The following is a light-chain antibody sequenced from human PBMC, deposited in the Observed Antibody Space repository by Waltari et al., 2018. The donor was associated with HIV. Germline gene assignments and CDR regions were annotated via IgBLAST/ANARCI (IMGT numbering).Light chain of an antibody. CDR1: SSDGGGYNY. CDR3: SSCTSSSIYV. CDR2: DVS. V-gene: IGLV2-14*03. J-gene: IGLJ1*01. Sequence: QSALTQPASVSGSPGQSIAISCTGTSSDGGGYNYVSWYQQHPGKVPKLMIFDVSNRPSGVYQRFSGSKSGNTASLTISGLQAEDEADYYCSSCTSSSIYVFGTGTKVTVL.